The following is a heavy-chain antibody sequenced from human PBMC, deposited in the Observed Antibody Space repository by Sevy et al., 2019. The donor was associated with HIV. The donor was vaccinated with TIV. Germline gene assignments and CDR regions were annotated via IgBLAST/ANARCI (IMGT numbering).Heavy chain of an antibody. CDR3: AHETFGRFES. Sequence: GGSLRLTCAASGFTFSANWMNWVRRAPGKGLEWVANLKGDGSDKHYVDSVEGQFTISRDNAKNLLYLQMNSLRVEDTAVYYCAHETFGRFESWGQGTLVTVSS. CDR2: LKGDGSDK. CDR1: GFTFSANW. J-gene: IGHJ4*02. V-gene: IGHV3-7*01. D-gene: IGHD3-16*01.